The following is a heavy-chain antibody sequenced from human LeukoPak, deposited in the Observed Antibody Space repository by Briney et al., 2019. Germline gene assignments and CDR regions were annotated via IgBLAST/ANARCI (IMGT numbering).Heavy chain of an antibody. Sequence: KASETLSLTCTVSGGSISSSGYYWGWIRQPPGKCLEWIGSIHYSGSTHYIPSLKSRLTISADTSKNQFSLKLSSVTAADTAVYYCARADYYDSSGGALFDYWGQGTLVTVSS. CDR2: IHYSGST. CDR3: ARADYYDSSGGALFDY. D-gene: IGHD3-22*01. V-gene: IGHV4-39*07. CDR1: GGSISSSGYY. J-gene: IGHJ4*02.